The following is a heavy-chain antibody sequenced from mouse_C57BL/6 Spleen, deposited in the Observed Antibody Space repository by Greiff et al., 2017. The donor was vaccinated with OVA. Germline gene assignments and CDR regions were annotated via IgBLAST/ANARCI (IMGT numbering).Heavy chain of an antibody. CDR1: GYTFTSYW. V-gene: IGHV1-53*01. CDR2: INPSNGGT. J-gene: IGHJ4*01. Sequence: QVQLQQPGTELVKPGASVKLSCKASGYTFTSYWMHWVKQRPGQGLEWIGNINPSNGGTNYNEKFKSKATLTVDKSSSTAYMQRSSLTSEDSAVYYCARGGSYGSSYGYAMDYWGQGTSVTVSS. D-gene: IGHD1-1*01. CDR3: ARGGSYGSSYGYAMDY.